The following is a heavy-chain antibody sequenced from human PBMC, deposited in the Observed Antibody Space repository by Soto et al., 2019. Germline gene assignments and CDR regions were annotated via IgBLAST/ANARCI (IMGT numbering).Heavy chain of an antibody. J-gene: IGHJ6*03. CDR2: IYYSGST. CDR3: ARTYCTNGVCYFMDV. Sequence: SETLSPPCTFSGGSISRYYWSWIREPPGKGLEWIGYIYYSGSTNYNPSLKSRVTISVDTSKNQFSLKLSSVTAADTAVYYCARTYCTNGVCYFMDVWGKGTTVTVSS. V-gene: IGHV4-59*08. CDR1: GGSISRYY. D-gene: IGHD2-8*01.